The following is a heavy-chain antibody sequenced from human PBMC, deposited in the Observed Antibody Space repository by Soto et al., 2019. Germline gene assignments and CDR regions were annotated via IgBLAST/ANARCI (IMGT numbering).Heavy chain of an antibody. CDR1: GYTFTSYG. CDR2: ISAYNGNT. J-gene: IGHJ6*02. CDR3: ARDEDSSGWSTYYYYGMDV. V-gene: IGHV1-18*04. D-gene: IGHD6-19*01. Sequence: ASVKVSCKASGYTFTSYGISWVRQAPAQGLEWMGWISAYNGNTNYAQKLQGRVTMTTDTSTSTAYMELRSLRSDDAAVYYCARDEDSSGWSTYYYYGMDVWGQGTTVTVSS.